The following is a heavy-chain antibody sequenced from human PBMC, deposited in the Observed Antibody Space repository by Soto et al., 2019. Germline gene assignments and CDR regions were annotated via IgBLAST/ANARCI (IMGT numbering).Heavy chain of an antibody. J-gene: IGHJ3*02. D-gene: IGHD6-19*01. CDR2: ISSSSSTI. Sequence: GGSVRNTGAAAGCAFSSYSINCVRQAPGKRLELVSYISSSSSTIYYADSVKGRFTNSRDNAKNSLYLQMNSLRDEDTAVYHCARDFLVYSSGWYETSDAFDICAQWTMVTVSS. CDR1: GCAFSSYS. V-gene: IGHV3-48*02. CDR3: ARDFLVYSSGWYETSDAFDI.